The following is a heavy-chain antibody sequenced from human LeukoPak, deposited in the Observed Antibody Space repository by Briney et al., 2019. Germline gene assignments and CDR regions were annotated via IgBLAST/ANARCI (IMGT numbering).Heavy chain of an antibody. V-gene: IGHV4-59*01. J-gene: IGHJ6*02. CDR3: SRGQATYYDILTGPEYLNLGYYYGMDV. D-gene: IGHD3-9*01. CDR2: IYYSGST. CDR1: GGSISGYS. Sequence: ETLSLTSTVPGGSISGYSSSWIRQRPGKGLEWVWYIYYSGSTNYNPSLKSRVTTSVDKSKNQFCRKLSSVACAVTAVHYTSRGQATYYDILTGPEYLNLGYYYGMDVWGQGTTVTVSS.